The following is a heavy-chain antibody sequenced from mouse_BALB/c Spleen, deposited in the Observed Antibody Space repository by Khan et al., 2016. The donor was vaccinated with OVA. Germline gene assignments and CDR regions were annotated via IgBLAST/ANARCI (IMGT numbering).Heavy chain of an antibody. D-gene: IGHD1-2*01. CDR1: GYTFTNYG. CDR2: INTNTEEP. CDR3: ARRFQTAYPLYYYAMDY. J-gene: IGHJ4*01. Sequence: QIQLVQSGPELKKPGETVKISCKASGYTFTNYGLNWVKQAPGKGLKWMGWINTNTEEPTYAEEFKGRFAFSLETSASTAYLQINNLKNEDTASYFCARRFQTAYPLYYYAMDYWGQGASGTVSS. V-gene: IGHV9-3*02.